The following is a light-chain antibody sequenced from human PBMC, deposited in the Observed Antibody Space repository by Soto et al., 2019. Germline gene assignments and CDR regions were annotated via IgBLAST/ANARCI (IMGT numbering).Light chain of an antibody. CDR1: QSVSSSY. V-gene: IGKV3-20*01. J-gene: IGKJ5*01. CDR2: GAS. Sequence: EIVLTQSPGTLSLSPGERATLSCRASQSVSSSYLAWYQQKPGQSPRLLIYGASSRATGIPDRFSGSGSGTDFTLTISSLQPEDFATYYCQQSYRTPPITFGQGTRLEIK. CDR3: QQSYRTPPIT.